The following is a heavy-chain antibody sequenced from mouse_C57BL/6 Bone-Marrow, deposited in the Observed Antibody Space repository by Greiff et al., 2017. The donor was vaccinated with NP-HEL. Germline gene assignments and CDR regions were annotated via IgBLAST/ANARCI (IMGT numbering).Heavy chain of an antibody. CDR3: ARARGSGDLGGYYAMDN. D-gene: IGHD3-2*02. J-gene: IGHJ4*01. CDR2: INYDGSST. V-gene: IGHV5-16*01. CDR1: GFTFSDYY. Sequence: EVQGVESEGGLVQPGSSMKLSCTASGFTFSDYYMAWVRQVPEKGLEWVANINYDGSSTYYLDSLKSRFIISSDHAYNILYLQMSSLKTEDTGTYCCARARGSGDLGGYYAMDNGGKGTSVTVSS.